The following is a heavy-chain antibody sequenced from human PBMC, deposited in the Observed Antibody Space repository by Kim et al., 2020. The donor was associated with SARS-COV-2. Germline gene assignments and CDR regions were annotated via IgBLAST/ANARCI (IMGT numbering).Heavy chain of an antibody. V-gene: IGHV4-4*07. CDR1: GGSISSYY. J-gene: IGHJ5*02. CDR3: AGVTRGGCSSTSCHRPVRRWFDP. Sequence: SETLSLTCTVSGGSISSYYWSWIRQPAGKGLEWIGRIYTSGSTNYNPSLKSRVTMSVDTSKNQFSLKLSSVTAADTAVYYCAGVTRGGCSSTSCHRPVRRWFDPWGQGTLVTVSS. CDR2: IYTSGST. D-gene: IGHD2-2*02.